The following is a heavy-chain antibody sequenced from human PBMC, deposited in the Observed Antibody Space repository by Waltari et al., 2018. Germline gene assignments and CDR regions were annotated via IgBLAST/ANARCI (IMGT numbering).Heavy chain of an antibody. Sequence: EVQPLESWGGFVQPGGSLRLSCQASGLTSFTHAITWVRQAPRKGLWWVSPMTVTHATQSESSAHAWVTIPRDYSDNTGYLKMHSLRADDTAVDFCAKPFYNWDDPLHSWGQGTPVTVSS. D-gene: IGHD1-20*01. J-gene: IGHJ1*01. CDR3: AKPFYNWDDPLHS. V-gene: IGHV3-23*01. CDR2: MTVTHAT. CDR1: GLTSFTHA.